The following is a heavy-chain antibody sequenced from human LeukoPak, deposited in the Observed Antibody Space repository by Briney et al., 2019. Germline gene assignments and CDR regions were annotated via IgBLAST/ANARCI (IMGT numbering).Heavy chain of an antibody. V-gene: IGHV1-8*01. CDR3: ARDNRGPAAIDY. D-gene: IGHD2-2*01. J-gene: IGHJ4*02. CDR1: GYTFTSYD. Sequence: ALVKVSCKASGYTFTSYDINWVRQATGQGLEWMGWMNPNSGNTGYAQKFQGRVTMTRNTSISTAYMELSSLRSEDTAVYYCARDNRGPAAIDYWGQGTLVTVSS. CDR2: MNPNSGNT.